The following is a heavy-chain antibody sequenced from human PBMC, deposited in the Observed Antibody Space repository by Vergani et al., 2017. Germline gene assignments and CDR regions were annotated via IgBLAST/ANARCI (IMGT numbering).Heavy chain of an antibody. J-gene: IGHJ6*02. CDR3: ATPQTVTTGGMEV. CDR1: GYTFTDHY. Sequence: EVQLVQSGAEVKKPGATMNISCKVSGYTFTDHYMHWVKQAPGKGIEWMGLVDPEDGETIYAEKFKGRVTIAADTSTDTAHLELSSLRSEDTAVYYCATPQTVTTGGMEVWGQGTTVIVSS. CDR2: VDPEDGET. D-gene: IGHD4-17*01. V-gene: IGHV1-69-2*01.